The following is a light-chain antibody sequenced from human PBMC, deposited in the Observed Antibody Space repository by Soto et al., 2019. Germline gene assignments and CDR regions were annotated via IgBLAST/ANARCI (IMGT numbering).Light chain of an antibody. CDR3: AAWDDSLSGRV. V-gene: IGLV1-47*01. J-gene: IGLJ3*02. CDR1: SSNIGSKY. Sequence: QLVLTQPPSASGTPGQRVTISCSGSSSNIGSKYVYWYQQLPGTAPKLLIYRNNQRPSVVPDRFSGSKSGTSASLAISGLRSEDEADYYCAAWDDSLSGRVFGGGTKVTVL. CDR2: RNN.